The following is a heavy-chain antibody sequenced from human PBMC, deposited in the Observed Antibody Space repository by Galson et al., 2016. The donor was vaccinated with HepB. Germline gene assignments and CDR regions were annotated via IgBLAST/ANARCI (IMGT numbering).Heavy chain of an antibody. V-gene: IGHV3-23*01. D-gene: IGHD6-13*01. CDR3: VKDRPYGTGWYGCSES. Sequence: SLRLSCAASGFTFITSVMSWVRQTPGKGLEWVSSFRGRANTPYADSVRGRFTAPRDDSKGTLFLQMNSLTADDTAVYYCVKDRPYGTGWYGCSESWGQGTLVIVSS. CDR1: GFTFITSV. CDR2: FRGRANT. J-gene: IGHJ5*02.